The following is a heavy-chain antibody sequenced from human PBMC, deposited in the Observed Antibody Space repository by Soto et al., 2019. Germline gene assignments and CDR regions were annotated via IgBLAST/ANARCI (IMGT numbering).Heavy chain of an antibody. D-gene: IGHD3-3*01. J-gene: IGHJ4*02. V-gene: IGHV2-5*02. Sequence: QITLNESGPTQVKPRQTLTLTCTFSGFSLTTSGVGVGWIRQSPGKAPEWLALIYWDDDKRYSPSLKIKRTITKDTSKNQVVLTMADLDPADTATYYCAHRVLRTVFGLVTTTAIYFDFWGQGTPVAVSS. CDR1: GFSLTTSGVG. CDR3: AHRVLRTVFGLVTTTAIYFDF. CDR2: IYWDDDK.